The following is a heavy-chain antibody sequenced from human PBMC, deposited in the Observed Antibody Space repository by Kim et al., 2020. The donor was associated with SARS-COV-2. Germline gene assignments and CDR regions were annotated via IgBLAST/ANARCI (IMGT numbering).Heavy chain of an antibody. Sequence: ADSVKDRFTISRDNDKNSLYLQTNSLRAEDTAVYYCAWSYSSGWSYFDYWGQGTLVTVSS. D-gene: IGHD6-19*01. CDR3: AWSYSSGWSYFDY. V-gene: IGHV3-21*01. J-gene: IGHJ4*02.